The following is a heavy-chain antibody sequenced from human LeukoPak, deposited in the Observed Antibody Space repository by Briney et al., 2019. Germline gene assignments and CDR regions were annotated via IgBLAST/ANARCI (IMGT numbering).Heavy chain of an antibody. J-gene: IGHJ5*02. CDR3: AKGSGSGWYGWFDP. CDR1: GFSFSSYG. Sequence: GSLKLSCAASGFSFSSYGMYWVRQAPGKGLEWVSTIATTDGGSTFYADSVKGRCTISGDNSKNTLYLQIHSLRVDDTGVYYCAKGSGSGWYGWFDPWGQGTLVTVSS. D-gene: IGHD6-19*01. CDR2: IATTDGGST. V-gene: IGHV3-23*01.